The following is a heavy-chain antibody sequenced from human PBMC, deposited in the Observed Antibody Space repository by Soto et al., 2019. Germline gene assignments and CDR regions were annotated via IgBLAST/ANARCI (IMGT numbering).Heavy chain of an antibody. V-gene: IGHV4-59*01. J-gene: IGHJ5*02. Sequence: PSETLSLTCTVSGGSISSYYWSWIRQPPGKGLEWIGYIYYSGSTNYNPSLKSRVTISVDTSKNQFSLKLSSVTAADTAVYYCARSGAGIAAAGTSRGPNTSGQGTLVTVP. D-gene: IGHD6-13*01. CDR3: ARSGAGIAAAGTSRGPNT. CDR1: GGSISSYY. CDR2: IYYSGST.